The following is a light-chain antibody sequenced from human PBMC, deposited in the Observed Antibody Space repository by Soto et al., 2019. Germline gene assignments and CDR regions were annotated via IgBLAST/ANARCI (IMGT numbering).Light chain of an antibody. CDR2: EGS. CDR1: SSDVGSYNL. J-gene: IGLJ1*01. Sequence: QSFLPHPASLSGSPGQSITISCTGTSSDVGSYNLVSWYQQHPGKAPKLMIYEGSKRPSGVSNRFSGSKSGNTASLTISGLQAEDEADYYCCSYAGSSTYVFGTGTKVTVL. CDR3: CSYAGSSTYV. V-gene: IGLV2-23*01.